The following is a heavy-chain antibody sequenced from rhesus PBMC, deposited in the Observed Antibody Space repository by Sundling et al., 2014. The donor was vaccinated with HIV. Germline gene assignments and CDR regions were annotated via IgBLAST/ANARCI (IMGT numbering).Heavy chain of an antibody. CDR1: GFTFSTSG. CDR2: ISSGGDNT. CDR3: AKGWDPTLATFLDS. V-gene: IGHV3S42*01. Sequence: EVQLVESGGGLVQPGGSLRLSCAASGFTFSTSGMYWVRQAPGKGLEWISSISSGGDNTYYADSVKGRFTISRDNSKNTLSLQMNSLRAEDTAVYYCAKGWDPTLATFLDSWGQGVVVTVSS. J-gene: IGHJ6*01. D-gene: IGHD4-29*01.